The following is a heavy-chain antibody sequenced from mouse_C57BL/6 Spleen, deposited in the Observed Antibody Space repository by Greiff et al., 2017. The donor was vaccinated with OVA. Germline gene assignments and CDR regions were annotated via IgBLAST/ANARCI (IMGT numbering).Heavy chain of an antibody. J-gene: IGHJ4*01. CDR1: GYTFTSYW. Sequence: QVQLQQSGAELVKPGASVKMSCKASGYTFTSYWITWVKQRPGQGLEGIGDIYPGSGSTNYNEKFKSKATLTVDTSSSTAYMQLSSLTSEDSAVYYCARLDGSSLYYAMDYWGQGTSVTVSS. CDR2: IYPGSGST. D-gene: IGHD1-1*01. CDR3: ARLDGSSLYYAMDY. V-gene: IGHV1-55*01.